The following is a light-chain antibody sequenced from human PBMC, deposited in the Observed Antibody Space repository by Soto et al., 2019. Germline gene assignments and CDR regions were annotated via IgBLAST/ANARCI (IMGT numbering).Light chain of an antibody. Sequence: DIQMTQSPSALSASVGDRVTITCQASHDITSYLNWYPHKPGKAPKLLTYDASILEAGVPSRFGGSGSGTDFTFTISCLPPEDVATYYCQKCDYLPIFGHGTTVDFK. CDR3: QKCDYLPI. J-gene: IGKJ3*01. CDR2: DAS. V-gene: IGKV1-33*01. CDR1: HDITSY.